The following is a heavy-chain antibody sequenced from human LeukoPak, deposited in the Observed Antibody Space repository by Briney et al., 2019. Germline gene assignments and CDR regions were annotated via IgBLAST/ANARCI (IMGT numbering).Heavy chain of an antibody. CDR2: IYYSGST. CDR1: GGSISSYY. V-gene: IGHV4-59*08. J-gene: IGHJ4*02. Sequence: SETLSLTSTVSGGSISSYYWSWIRQPPGKGLEWIGYIYYSGSTNYNPSLKSRVTISVDTSKNQFSLKLTSVTAADTAVYYCARGAYYFDFWGQGTLVTVSS. D-gene: IGHD1-26*01. CDR3: ARGAYYFDF.